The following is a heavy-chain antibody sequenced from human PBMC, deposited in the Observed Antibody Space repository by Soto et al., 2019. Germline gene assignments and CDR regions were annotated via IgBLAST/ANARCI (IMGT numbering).Heavy chain of an antibody. CDR2: ISTYTGDT. CDR3: ARAQGQDTVWYSFDS. Sequence: QVQLVQSGAEVKRPGASVMLACKASGYTLTSYGISWVRQAPGQGLEWMGWISTYTGDTNYARKTQGRVTLTTDTSTNPAYMELRSVRSDDTAVYYCARAQGQDTVWYSFDSWGHGTLVIVSS. V-gene: IGHV1-18*04. J-gene: IGHJ5*01. CDR1: GYTLTSYG. D-gene: IGHD2-15*01.